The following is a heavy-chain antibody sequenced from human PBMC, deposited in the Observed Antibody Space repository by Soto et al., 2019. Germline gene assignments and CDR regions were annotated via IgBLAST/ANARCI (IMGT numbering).Heavy chain of an antibody. Sequence: QVQLQESGPGLVKPSQTLSLTCTVSGGSISSGGYYWSWIRQHPGKGLEWIGYIYYSGSTYYNPSLKRRVTISVDTSKNQFSLQLSSVTAADTAVYYCARDRVPYYYDSSNITNDAFDIWGQGTMVTVSS. D-gene: IGHD3-22*01. CDR2: IYYSGST. CDR3: ARDRVPYYYDSSNITNDAFDI. CDR1: GGSISSGGYY. J-gene: IGHJ3*02. V-gene: IGHV4-31*03.